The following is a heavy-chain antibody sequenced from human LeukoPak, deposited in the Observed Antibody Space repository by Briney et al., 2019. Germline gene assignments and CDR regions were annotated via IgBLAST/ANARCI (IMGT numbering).Heavy chain of an antibody. V-gene: IGHV4-59*11. Sequence: SETLSLTCTVSGGSMTTHHWNWIRQTPGKGLEWTGYVFDSGRTKENPSLKSRVTLSADTSKNQLSLRLSSVTAADTAVYYCTTIKRGNIFGYFDFWGQGILVTVSS. CDR3: TTIKRGNIFGYFDF. CDR1: GGSMTTHH. CDR2: VFDSGRT. D-gene: IGHD5-18*01. J-gene: IGHJ4*02.